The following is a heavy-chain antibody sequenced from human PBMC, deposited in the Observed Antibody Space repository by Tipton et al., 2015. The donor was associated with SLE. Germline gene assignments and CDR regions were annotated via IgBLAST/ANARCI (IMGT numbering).Heavy chain of an antibody. D-gene: IGHD4-17*01. CDR2: ITGSGSTI. V-gene: IGHV3-48*03. Sequence: SLRLSCAASGFTFSRYEINWVRHAPGKGLEWVSYITGSGSTIYYADSVRGRFTISKDNAKNSLYLYMNSLRAEDTAVYYCARARVNYGDYYGMDLWGQGTTVTVSS. J-gene: IGHJ6*02. CDR1: GFTFSRYE. CDR3: ARARVNYGDYYGMDL.